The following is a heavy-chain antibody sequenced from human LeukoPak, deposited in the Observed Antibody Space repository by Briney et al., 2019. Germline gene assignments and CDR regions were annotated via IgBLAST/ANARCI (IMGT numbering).Heavy chain of an antibody. CDR3: ARDSSGWYYFDY. V-gene: IGHV3-23*01. D-gene: IGHD6-19*01. J-gene: IGHJ4*02. CDR2: ISGSGGST. CDR1: GFTFSSYA. Sequence: GGSLRLSCAASGFTFSSYAMSWVRQAPGKGLEWVSAISGSGGSTYYADSVKGRFTISRDNSKNTLYLQMNSLSAEDTAVYYCARDSSGWYYFDYWGQGTLVTVSS.